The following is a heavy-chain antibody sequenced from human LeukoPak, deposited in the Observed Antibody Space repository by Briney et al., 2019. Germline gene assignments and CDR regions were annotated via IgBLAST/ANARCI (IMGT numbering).Heavy chain of an antibody. CDR3: ARDTALIITPGGPDY. CDR2: ISAYNGDT. CDR1: GGTFSSYA. J-gene: IGHJ4*02. Sequence: EASVKVSCKASGGTFSSYAISWVRQAPGQGLEWMGWISAYNGDTKYAQNLQGRVTLTTDTSTGTAYMELRSLTSDDTALYYCARDTALIITPGGPDYWGRGTLITVSS. D-gene: IGHD3-10*01. V-gene: IGHV1-18*01.